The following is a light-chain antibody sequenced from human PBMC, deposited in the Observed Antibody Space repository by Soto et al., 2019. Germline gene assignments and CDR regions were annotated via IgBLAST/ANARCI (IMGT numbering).Light chain of an antibody. CDR1: STDIGVYNH. J-gene: IGLJ3*02. CDR2: EVT. CDR3: SSYTTSATLV. Sequence: QSVLTQPASVSGSPGQSITISCTGTSTDIGVYNHVSWYQQHPGKAPKVMIYEVTNRPSGVSNRFSGSKSGDTASLPISGLQSEDEADYYCSSYTTSATLVFGGGTKLTVL. V-gene: IGLV2-14*01.